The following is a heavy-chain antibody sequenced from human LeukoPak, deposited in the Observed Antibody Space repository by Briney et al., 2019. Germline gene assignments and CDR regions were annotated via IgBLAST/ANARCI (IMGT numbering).Heavy chain of an antibody. CDR2: IKRKTDGGTT. V-gene: IGHV3-15*01. CDR3: TTLYDYGDYYFDF. Sequence: PGGSPRLSCAASGLTFSNAWMSWVRQAPGKGLEWVGRIKRKTDGGTTDYAAPVKGRFTISRDDSKNTLYLQMNSLKTEDTAVYYCTTLYDYGDYYFDFWGQGTLVTVSS. CDR1: GLTFSNAW. D-gene: IGHD4-17*01. J-gene: IGHJ4*02.